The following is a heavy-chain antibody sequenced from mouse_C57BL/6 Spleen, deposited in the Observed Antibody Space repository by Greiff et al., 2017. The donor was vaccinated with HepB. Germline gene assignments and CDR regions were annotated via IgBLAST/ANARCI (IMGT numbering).Heavy chain of an antibody. D-gene: IGHD2-3*01. CDR1: GYSFTGYF. CDR3: ARSDGYQLIFFDY. J-gene: IGHJ2*01. Sequence: VQLQQSGPELVKPGDSVKISCKASGYSFTGYFMNWVMQSHGKSLEWIGRINPYNGDTFYNQKFKGKATLTVDKSSSTAHMELRSLTSEDSAVYYCARSDGYQLIFFDYWGQGTTLTVSS. V-gene: IGHV1-20*01. CDR2: INPYNGDT.